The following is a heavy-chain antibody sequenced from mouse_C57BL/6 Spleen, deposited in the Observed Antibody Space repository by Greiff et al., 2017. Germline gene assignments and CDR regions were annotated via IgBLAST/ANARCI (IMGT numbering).Heavy chain of an antibody. CDR3: TTTTAQATGDY. D-gene: IGHD3-2*02. CDR2: IDPEDGDT. Sequence: VQLQQSGAELVRPGASVTLSCTASGFNLKAYYMHWVKQRPGQGLEWIGGIDPEDGDTEYAPKFQGKATLTADKSSNTAYLQLSSLTSEDTAVYYCTTTTAQATGDYWGQGTTLTVSS. J-gene: IGHJ2*01. V-gene: IGHV14-1*01. CDR1: GFNLKAYY.